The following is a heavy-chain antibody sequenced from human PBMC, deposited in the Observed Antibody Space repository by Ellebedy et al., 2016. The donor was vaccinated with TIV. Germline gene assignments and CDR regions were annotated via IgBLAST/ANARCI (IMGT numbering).Heavy chain of an antibody. CDR3: AGGENWLAYDS. J-gene: IGHJ4*02. D-gene: IGHD6-19*01. CDR2: FYYSGNT. V-gene: IGHV4-59*01. CDR1: SGSIRTYY. Sequence: MPSETLSLTCTVSSGSIRTYYWSWIRQPPGKELEWIGHFYYSGNTNFNPSLRSRVTMSIDTSKNQFSLELTSVTAADTAVYYCAGGENWLAYDSWGQGTLVTVSS.